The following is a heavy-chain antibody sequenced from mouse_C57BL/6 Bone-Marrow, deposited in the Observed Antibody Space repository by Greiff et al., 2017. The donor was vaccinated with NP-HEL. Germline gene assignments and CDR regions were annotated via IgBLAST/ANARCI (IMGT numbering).Heavy chain of an antibody. CDR3: ASLLLRFAWFAY. CDR2: LDPEDGET. J-gene: IGHJ3*01. D-gene: IGHD1-1*01. V-gene: IGHV14-2*01. CDR1: GFNIKDYY. Sequence: VQLQQSGAELVKPGASVKLSCTASGFNIKDYYMPWVKQRTEQGLEWIGRLDPEDGETKYAPKFQGKATITADTSSNTAYLQLSSLTSEDTAVYYCASLLLRFAWFAYWGQGTLVTVSA.